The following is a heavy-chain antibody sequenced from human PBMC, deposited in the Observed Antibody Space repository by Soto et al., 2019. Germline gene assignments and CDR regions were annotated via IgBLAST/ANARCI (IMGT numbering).Heavy chain of an antibody. CDR2: IKQDGSEK. Sequence: VQLVESGGGLVQPGGSLRLSCAASGFTFSSYWMSWVRQAPGKGLEWVANIKQDGSEKYYVDSVKGRFTISRDNAKNSLYLQMNSLRAEDTAVYYCASDSGYDAHYYYYMDVWGKGTTVTVSS. CDR1: GFTFSSYW. CDR3: ASDSGYDAHYYYYMDV. J-gene: IGHJ6*03. V-gene: IGHV3-7*01. D-gene: IGHD5-12*01.